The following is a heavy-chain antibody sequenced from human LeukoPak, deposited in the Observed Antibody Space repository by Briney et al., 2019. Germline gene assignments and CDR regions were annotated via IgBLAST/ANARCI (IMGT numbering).Heavy chain of an antibody. CDR1: GGSISSGGYY. V-gene: IGHV4-31*03. D-gene: IGHD6-13*01. CDR2: IHYSGST. Sequence: SETLSPTCTVSGGSISSGGYYWSWIRQHPGKGLEWIGYIHYSGSTYYNPSLKSRVTISVDTSKNQFSLKLSSVTAADTAVYYCARGSSSWYWYFDLWGRGTLVTVSS. CDR3: ARGSSSWYWYFDL. J-gene: IGHJ2*01.